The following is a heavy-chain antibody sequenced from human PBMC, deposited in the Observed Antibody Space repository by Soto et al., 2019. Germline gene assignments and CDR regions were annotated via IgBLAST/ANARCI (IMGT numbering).Heavy chain of an antibody. Sequence: QVQLQESGPGLVKPSEILSLTCTVSGGYISSYYWSWIRQLPGKGLEWIGYIYYSGSTNYNPSLNSRVTISVDTSKNQFSLNLSSVTAADTAVYYCAREDNRILDYYGQGTLVTFSS. CDR1: GGYISSYY. CDR2: IYYSGST. CDR3: AREDNRILDY. V-gene: IGHV4-59*01. D-gene: IGHD1-20*01. J-gene: IGHJ4*02.